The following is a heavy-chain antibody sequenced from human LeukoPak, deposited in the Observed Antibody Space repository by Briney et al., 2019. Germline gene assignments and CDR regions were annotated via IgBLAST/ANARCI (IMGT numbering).Heavy chain of an antibody. V-gene: IGHV5-10-1*01. Sequence: ESLKISCKGSGYSFTSYWISCVRQMPGKGLEWMGRIDPSDSYTNYSPSFQGHVTISADKSISTAYLQWSSLKASDTAMYYCARCVGDCYSASFDYWGQGTLVTVSS. CDR2: IDPSDSYT. CDR1: GYSFTSYW. J-gene: IGHJ4*02. D-gene: IGHD2-21*02. CDR3: ARCVGDCYSASFDY.